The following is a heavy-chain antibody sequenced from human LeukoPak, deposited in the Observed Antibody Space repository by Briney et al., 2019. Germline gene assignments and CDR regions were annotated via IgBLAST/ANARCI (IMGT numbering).Heavy chain of an antibody. D-gene: IGHD2-15*01. CDR2: IRSRGNSNAT. CDR3: TRRVLGYCSGGSCYGDAFDI. V-gene: IGHV3-73*01. CDR1: GFTFSGSA. Sequence: GESLRLSYAASGFTFSGSAMHWVRQASGKGLEWDGRIRSRGNSNATAYAASVKGRFTISRDASQNTAYLQMNSLKTEDTAVYYCTRRVLGYCSGGSCYGDAFDIWGQGTMVTVSS. J-gene: IGHJ3*02.